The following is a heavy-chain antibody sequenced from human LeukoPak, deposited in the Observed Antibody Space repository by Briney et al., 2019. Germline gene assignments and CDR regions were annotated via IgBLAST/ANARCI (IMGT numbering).Heavy chain of an antibody. V-gene: IGHV1-18*01. CDR1: GYTFTNYG. CDR3: ARKSRLSMVRGDDAFDF. CDR2: INSYNGNT. Sequence: GASVKVSCKASGYTFTNYGVSWVRQAPGQGLEWMGWINSYNGNTNSAQNLQGRVTMTTDTSTSTAYMELRSLRSDDTAVYYCARKSRLSMVRGDDAFDFWGQGTMVTVSS. D-gene: IGHD3-10*01. J-gene: IGHJ3*01.